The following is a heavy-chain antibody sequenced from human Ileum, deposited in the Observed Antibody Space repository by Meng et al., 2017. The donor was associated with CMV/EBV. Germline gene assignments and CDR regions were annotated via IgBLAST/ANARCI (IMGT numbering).Heavy chain of an antibody. V-gene: IGHV3-11*04. CDR3: ARGDLTVDTAMVY. J-gene: IGHJ4*02. CDR1: GFTFSDYY. D-gene: IGHD5-18*01. Sequence: ASGFTFSDYYMSWIRQAPGKGLEWVSYISASATTIYYADSVKGRFTISRDNAKNSLYLQMNSLRAEDTAVYYCARGDLTVDTAMVYWGQGTLVTVSS. CDR2: ISASATTI.